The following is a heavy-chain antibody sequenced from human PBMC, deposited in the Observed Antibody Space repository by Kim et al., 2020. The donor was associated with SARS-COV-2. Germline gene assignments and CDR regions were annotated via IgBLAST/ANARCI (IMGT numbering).Heavy chain of an antibody. CDR1: GFSFSNHW. J-gene: IGHJ6*02. CDR3: ARNNAMDV. CDR2: IQQHGSEK. Sequence: GGSLRLSCAASGFSFSNHWMTWVRQAPGRGPEWVANIQQHGSEKYYVGSVRGRFTISRDDAKNSLYLQMNSLRAEDTAIYYCARNNAMDVWGQGTTVTVSS. V-gene: IGHV3-7*03.